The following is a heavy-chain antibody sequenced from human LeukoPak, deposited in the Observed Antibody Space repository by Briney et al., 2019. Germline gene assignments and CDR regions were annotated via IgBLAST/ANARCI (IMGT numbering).Heavy chain of an antibody. D-gene: IGHD3-10*01. V-gene: IGHV4-34*01. CDR2: INHSGST. J-gene: IGHJ3*02. CDR3: AKSNGYGLVDI. Sequence: PSETLSLTCAVYGGSFSGYYWSWIRQPPGKGLEWIGEINHSGSTNYNPSLKSRVTISLDTSRNQFSLNLNSVTAADTAVYYCAKSNGYGLVDIWGQGTMVTVSS. CDR1: GGSFSGYY.